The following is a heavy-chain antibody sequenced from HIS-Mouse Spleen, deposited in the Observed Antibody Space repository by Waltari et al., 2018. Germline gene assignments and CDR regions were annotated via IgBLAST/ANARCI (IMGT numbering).Heavy chain of an antibody. CDR3: AREIPYSSSWYDWYFDL. CDR2: IYYSGST. V-gene: IGHV4-39*07. CDR1: GGPISSSSYY. D-gene: IGHD6-13*01. J-gene: IGHJ2*01. Sequence: QLQLQASGPGLVKPSETLSLTCTVSGGPISSSSYYWVWLRQPPGKGLEWIGSIYYSGSTYYNPSLKSRVTISVDTSKNQFSLKLSSVTAADTAVYYCAREIPYSSSWYDWYFDLWGRGTLVTVSS.